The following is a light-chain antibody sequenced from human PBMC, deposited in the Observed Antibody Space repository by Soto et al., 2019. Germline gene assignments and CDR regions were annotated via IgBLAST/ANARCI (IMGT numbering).Light chain of an antibody. CDR3: SSYTSSSTLYV. V-gene: IGLV2-14*01. Sequence: QSALTQPASVSGSPGQSITISCTGTSIDVGGYNYVSWYQQHPGEAPKIMIYDVSNRPSGVSNRFSGSKSGNTASLTISGLQAEDEADYYCSSYTSSSTLYVFGTGTKLIVL. CDR2: DVS. J-gene: IGLJ1*01. CDR1: SIDVGGYNY.